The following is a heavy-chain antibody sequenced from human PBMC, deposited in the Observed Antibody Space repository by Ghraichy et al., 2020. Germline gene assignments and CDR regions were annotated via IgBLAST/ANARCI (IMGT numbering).Heavy chain of an antibody. CDR1: GFTFSSYA. Sequence: GGSLRLSCAASGFTFSSYAMHWVRQAPGKGLEYVSAISSNGGSTYYANSVKGRFTISRDNSKNTLYLQMGSLRAEDMAVYYCARAYSSGGYRYYFDYWGPGTLVTVSS. CDR2: ISSNGGST. CDR3: ARAYSSGGYRYYFDY. J-gene: IGHJ4*02. V-gene: IGHV3-64*01. D-gene: IGHD1-26*01.